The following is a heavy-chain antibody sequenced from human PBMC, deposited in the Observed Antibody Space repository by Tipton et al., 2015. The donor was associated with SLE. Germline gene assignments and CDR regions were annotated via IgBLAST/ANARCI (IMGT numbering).Heavy chain of an antibody. D-gene: IGHD5-24*01. J-gene: IGHJ2*01. V-gene: IGHV4-59*11. Sequence: GSLRLSCTVSGGSITNHYWNWIRQPPGKGLEWIGYIHYSGTTHDNPSLRNRVTMSLDTSKNQFSLKLSSVTAADTAVYYCARTNLQGSLVDWYFDLWGRGTLVTVSS. CDR1: GGSITNHY. CDR2: IHYSGTT. CDR3: ARTNLQGSLVDWYFDL.